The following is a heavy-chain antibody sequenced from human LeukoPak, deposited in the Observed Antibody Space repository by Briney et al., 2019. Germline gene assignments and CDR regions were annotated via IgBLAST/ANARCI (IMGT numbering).Heavy chain of an antibody. CDR2: ISYDGRNK. J-gene: IGHJ4*02. V-gene: IGHV3-30*19. D-gene: IGHD3-10*01. CDR1: GFTFSSYG. Sequence: GGSLRLSCAASGFTFSSYGMHWARQAPGKGLEWVAVISYDGRNKYYADSVKGRFTISRDNSKNTLYLQMNSLRAEDTAVYYCARAAFGEFDLDYWGQGTLVTVSS. CDR3: ARAAFGEFDLDY.